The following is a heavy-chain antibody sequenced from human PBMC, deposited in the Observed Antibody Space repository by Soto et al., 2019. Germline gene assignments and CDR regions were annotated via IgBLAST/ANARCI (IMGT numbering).Heavy chain of an antibody. V-gene: IGHV3-21*01. CDR3: ARDRSGYYVFYYYGMDV. D-gene: IGHD3-3*01. CDR1: GFTFSSYS. CDR2: ISSSSSYI. Sequence: PGGSLRLSCAASGFTFSSYSMNWVRQAPGKGREWVSSISSSSSYIYYADSVKGRFTISRDNAKNSLYLQMNSLRAEDTAVYYCARDRSGYYVFYYYGMDVWGQGTTVTVSS. J-gene: IGHJ6*02.